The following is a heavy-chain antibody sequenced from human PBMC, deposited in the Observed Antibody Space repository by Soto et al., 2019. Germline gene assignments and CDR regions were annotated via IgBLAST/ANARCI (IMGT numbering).Heavy chain of an antibody. CDR2: ISAYNGNT. CDR1: GYTFSSYG. CDR3: ARDAVRGVIGTYYYYNLDV. Sequence: QVQLVQSGAEVKKPGASVKVSCKASGYTFSSYGISWVRQAPGQGLEWMGWISAYNGNTNFAQKLQGRVAMTTDTSTRTAYMELGSLISDDTVVYYCARDAVRGVIGTYYYYNLDVWGQGTTVTVSS. D-gene: IGHD3-10*01. J-gene: IGHJ6*02. V-gene: IGHV1-18*01.